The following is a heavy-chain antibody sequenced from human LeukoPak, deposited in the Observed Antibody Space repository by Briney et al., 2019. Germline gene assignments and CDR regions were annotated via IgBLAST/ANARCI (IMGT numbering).Heavy chain of an antibody. CDR2: IYYSGST. CDR3: ARVVPEGYSDY. Sequence: SETLSLTCTVSGGSISSSSYYWGWIRQPPGKGLEWIGSIYYSGSTYYNPSLKSRVTISVDTSKNQFSLKLSSVTAADTAVYYCARVVPEGYSDYWGQGTLVTVSS. J-gene: IGHJ4*02. CDR1: GGSISSSSYY. V-gene: IGHV4-39*01. D-gene: IGHD2-15*01.